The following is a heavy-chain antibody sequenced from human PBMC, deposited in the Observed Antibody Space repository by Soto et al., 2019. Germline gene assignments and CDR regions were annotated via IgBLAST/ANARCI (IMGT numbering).Heavy chain of an antibody. V-gene: IGHV1-18*01. CDR2: ISAYNGNT. Sequence: GASVKVSCKASGYTFTSYGISWVRQAPGQGLEWMGWISAYNGNTNYAQKLQGRVTMTTDTSTSTAYMELRSLRSDDTAVYYCARGSVLWFGELFHFDYWGQGTLVTVSS. J-gene: IGHJ4*02. CDR3: ARGSVLWFGELFHFDY. CDR1: GYTFTSYG. D-gene: IGHD3-10*01.